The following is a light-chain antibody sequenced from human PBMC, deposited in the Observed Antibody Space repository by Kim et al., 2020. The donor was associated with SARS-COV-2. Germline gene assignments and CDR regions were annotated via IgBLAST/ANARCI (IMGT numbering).Light chain of an antibody. Sequence: SYELTQPPSVSVSPGQTASITCSGDKLGDKYTCWYQQKPGQSPVLVIYQDSKWPSGIPDRFSGSNSGNTATLTISGTQAMDEADYYCQAWDSSTVVFGGGSTVT. CDR3: QAWDSSTVV. CDR2: QDS. CDR1: KLGDKY. J-gene: IGLJ2*01. V-gene: IGLV3-1*01.